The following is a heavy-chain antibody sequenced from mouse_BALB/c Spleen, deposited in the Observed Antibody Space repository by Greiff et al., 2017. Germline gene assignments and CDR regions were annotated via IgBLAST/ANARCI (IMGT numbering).Heavy chain of an antibody. CDR1: GYAFSSYW. CDR2: IYPGDGDT. D-gene: IGHD4-1*01. Sequence: VQLQQSGAELVRPGSSVKISCKASGYAFSSYWMNWVKQRPGQGLEWIGQIYPGDGDTNYNGKFKGKATLTADKSSSTAYMQLSSLTSEDSAVYFCARAGTPYYAMDYWGQGTSVTVSS. V-gene: IGHV1-80*01. CDR3: ARAGTPYYAMDY. J-gene: IGHJ4*01.